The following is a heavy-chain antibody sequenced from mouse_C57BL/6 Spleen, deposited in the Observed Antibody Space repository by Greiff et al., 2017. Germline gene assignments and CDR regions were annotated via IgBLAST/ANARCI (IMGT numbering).Heavy chain of an antibody. CDR1: GYTFTSYW. V-gene: IGHV1-53*01. D-gene: IGHD1-1*01. J-gene: IGHJ2*01. Sequence: QVQLQQPGTELVKPGASVKLSCKASGYTFTSYWMHWVKQRPGQGLEWIGNINPSNGGTNYNQKFKGKAILTADKSSSTAYMELRSLTSEDSAVYYCTRRGDTTVVDYFDYWGQGTTLTVSS. CDR3: TRRGDTTVVDYFDY. CDR2: INPSNGGT.